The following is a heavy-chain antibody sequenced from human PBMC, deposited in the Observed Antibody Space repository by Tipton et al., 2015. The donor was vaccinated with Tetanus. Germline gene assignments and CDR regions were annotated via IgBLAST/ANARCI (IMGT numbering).Heavy chain of an antibody. J-gene: IGHJ6*03. Sequence: LRLSCTVSGGSINSGNYHWGWIRQPPGKGLEWIGSVYFIGSTYYNPSLKSRVTISIDTSKNQFSLKMSSVIAADTAVYYCARQGPLNYDYRYMDGWGTGTTVTVSS. CDR3: ARQGPLNYDYRYMDG. CDR1: GGSINSGNYH. V-gene: IGHV4-39*01. CDR2: VYFIGST.